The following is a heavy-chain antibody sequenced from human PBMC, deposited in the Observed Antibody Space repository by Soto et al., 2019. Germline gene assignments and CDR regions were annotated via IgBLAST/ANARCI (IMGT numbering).Heavy chain of an antibody. Sequence: DVQLVESGGVVVQPGGSLRLSCAASGFTFDDYMMHWVRQAPGKGLEWVSSISWDGGRTYYADSVKGRFTISRDNSDNSLYLQMNSMRIDDTALYYCGKDMGPPLITIFGMAINHWGQGTLVTVSS. D-gene: IGHD3-3*01. CDR2: ISWDGGRT. CDR3: GKDMGPPLITIFGMAINH. CDR1: GFTFDDYM. V-gene: IGHV3-43*01. J-gene: IGHJ4*02.